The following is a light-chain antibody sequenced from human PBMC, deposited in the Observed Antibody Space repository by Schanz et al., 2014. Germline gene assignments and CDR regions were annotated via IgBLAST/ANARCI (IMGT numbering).Light chain of an antibody. CDR3: QQYNNWPGT. Sequence: EIVLTQSPGTLSLSPGERATLSCRASQSVSSSYLAWYQQKPGQAPRLLIHGTSSRATGIPDRFSGSGSGTDFTLTISSLQSEDFAVYYCQQYNNWPGTFGQGTKVEIK. CDR2: GTS. V-gene: IGKV3-20*01. CDR1: QSVSSSY. J-gene: IGKJ1*01.